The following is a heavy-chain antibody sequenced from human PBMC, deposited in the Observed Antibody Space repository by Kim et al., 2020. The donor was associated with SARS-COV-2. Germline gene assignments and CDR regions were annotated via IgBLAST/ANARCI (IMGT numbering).Heavy chain of an antibody. D-gene: IGHD1-1*01. CDR2: IFPKTGDT. CDR3: ARGGTGFDS. V-gene: IGHV1-2*02. CDR1: GYTFTANH. J-gene: IGHJ5*01. Sequence: ASVKVSCRASGYTFTANHIHWVRQAPGQGLEWMGWIFPKTGDTNYAQKSQGRVTMTRDTSINTAYMEVTSLTSDDTAEYFCARGGTGFDSWGQGTLVIVS.